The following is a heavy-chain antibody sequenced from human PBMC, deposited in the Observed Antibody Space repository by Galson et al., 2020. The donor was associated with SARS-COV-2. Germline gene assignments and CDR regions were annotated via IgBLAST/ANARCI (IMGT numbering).Heavy chain of an antibody. J-gene: IGHJ4*02. Sequence: SLKLPFAASGFTFSDHPMHWVRQAPGKGLEWVAQIYSDGSEKYYGVPVKGGFTISRDSSKNTVYLQMNNLGADDTAVYQCARDGQSSSGWGFDHWGQGTLLTVSS. CDR1: GFTFSDHP. D-gene: IGHD3-22*01. CDR3: ARDGQSSSGWGFDH. CDR2: IYSDGSEK. V-gene: IGHV3-33*01.